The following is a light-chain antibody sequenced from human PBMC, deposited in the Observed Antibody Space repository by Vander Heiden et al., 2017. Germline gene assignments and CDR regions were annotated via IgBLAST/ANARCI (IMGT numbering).Light chain of an antibody. V-gene: IGKV3-11*01. CDR1: QSIDNY. CDR3: QQRSDWPLT. Sequence: ELVLTQSPATLSFSPGDRATLSCRASQSIDNYLAWYQQKPGQAPRLLIYDASNRATGIPARFSGSGSGTDFTLTISSLEPEDFAVYYCQQRSDWPLTFGGGTKVEIK. J-gene: IGKJ4*01. CDR2: DAS.